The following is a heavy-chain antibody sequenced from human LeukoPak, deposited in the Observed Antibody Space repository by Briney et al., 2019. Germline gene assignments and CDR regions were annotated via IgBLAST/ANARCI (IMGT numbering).Heavy chain of an antibody. J-gene: IGHJ4*02. CDR3: ARLKGYSSGWYPSYYFDY. CDR1: SDSISSSTYSTTYY. V-gene: IGHV4-39*01. CDR2: ITYSGTT. Sequence: SETLSLTCTVSSDSISSSTYSTTYYWGWIRQPPGKGLEWIGSITYSGTTHYNASLKSRVTISVDTSKNQFSLRLSSVTAADTAVYYCARLKGYSSGWYPSYYFDYWGQGTLVTVSS. D-gene: IGHD6-19*01.